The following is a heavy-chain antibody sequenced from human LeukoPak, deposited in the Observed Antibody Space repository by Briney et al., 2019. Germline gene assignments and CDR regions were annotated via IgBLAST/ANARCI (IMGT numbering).Heavy chain of an antibody. CDR3: ARQDYDFWSGYYLYFDY. Sequence: SETLSLTCTVSGGSISSSSYYWGWIRQPPGKGLEWIGSIYYSGSTYYNPSLKSRVTISVDTSKNQFSLKLSSVTAADTAVYYCARQDYDFWSGYYLYFDYWGQGTLVTVSS. V-gene: IGHV4-39*01. CDR1: GGSISSSSYY. J-gene: IGHJ4*02. CDR2: IYYSGST. D-gene: IGHD3-3*01.